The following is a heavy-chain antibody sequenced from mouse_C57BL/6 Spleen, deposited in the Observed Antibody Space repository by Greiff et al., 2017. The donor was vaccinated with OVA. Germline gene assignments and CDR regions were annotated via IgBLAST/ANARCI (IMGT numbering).Heavy chain of an antibody. Sequence: GGGLVQPKGSLKLSCAASGFSFNTYAMNWVRQAPGKGLEWVARIRSKSNNYATYYADSVKDRFTISRDDSESMLYLQMNNLKTEDTAMYYCVRHEGYYFDYWGQRTTLTVSS. CDR2: IRSKSNNYAT. J-gene: IGHJ2*01. V-gene: IGHV10-1*01. CDR3: VRHEGYYFDY. CDR1: GFSFNTYA.